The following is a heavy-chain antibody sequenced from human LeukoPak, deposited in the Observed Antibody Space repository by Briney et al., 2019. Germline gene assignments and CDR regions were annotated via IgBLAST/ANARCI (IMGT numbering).Heavy chain of an antibody. CDR2: IYYSGST. CDR3: ARHHEWLLPLYFDY. D-gene: IGHD3-22*01. J-gene: IGHJ4*02. CDR1: GGSISSYY. Sequence: SETLSLTCTVSGGSISSYYWSWIRQPPGKGLEWIGYIYYSGSTNYNPSLKSRVTISVDTSKNQFSLKLSSVTAADTAVYYRARHHEWLLPLYFDYWGQGTLVTVSS. V-gene: IGHV4-59*08.